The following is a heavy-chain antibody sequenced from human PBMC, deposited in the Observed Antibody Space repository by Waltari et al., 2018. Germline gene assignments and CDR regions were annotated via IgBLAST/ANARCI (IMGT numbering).Heavy chain of an antibody. Sequence: QLQLQESGPGLVKPSETLSLTCTVSGVSISSSSYYWGWIRQPPGKGLEWIGSIYYSGSTYYNPSLKSRVTISVDTSKNQFSLKLSSVTAADTAVYYCARESMIVVVITVGYYFDYWGQGTLVTVSS. CDR1: GVSISSSSYY. J-gene: IGHJ4*02. D-gene: IGHD3-22*01. CDR3: ARESMIVVVITVGYYFDY. CDR2: IYYSGST. V-gene: IGHV4-39*07.